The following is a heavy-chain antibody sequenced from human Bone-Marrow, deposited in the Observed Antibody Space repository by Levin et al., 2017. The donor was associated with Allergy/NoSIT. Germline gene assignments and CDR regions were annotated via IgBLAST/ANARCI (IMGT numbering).Heavy chain of an antibody. J-gene: IGHJ4*02. CDR2: FDPEDGET. CDR1: GYTLTEVS. D-gene: IGHD3-16*02. CDR3: ATDLRAIPFGDIVFIPPSY. Sequence: ASVKVSCELSGYTLTEVSIHWVRQAPGRGLEWMGGFDPEDGETIYAEKFQGRVTMTEDTSTDTAYMELSSLSSEDTAVYYCATDLRAIPFGDIVFIPPSYWGQGTQVTVSS. V-gene: IGHV1-24*01.